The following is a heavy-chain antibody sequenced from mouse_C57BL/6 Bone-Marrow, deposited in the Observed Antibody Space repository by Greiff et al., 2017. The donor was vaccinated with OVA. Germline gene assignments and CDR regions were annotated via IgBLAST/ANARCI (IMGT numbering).Heavy chain of an antibody. CDR1: GYHFTSHW. CDR3: ATDY. V-gene: IGHV1-61*01. Sequence: QVQLKQPGAELVRPGSSVKLSCKASGYHFTSHWMDWVKQRPGQGLEWIGNIYPSDSATHYNQKFKDKATLTEDKSSSTAYMQLSSLTSEDSAVYYCATDYWGQGTTLTVSS. CDR2: IYPSDSAT. J-gene: IGHJ2*01.